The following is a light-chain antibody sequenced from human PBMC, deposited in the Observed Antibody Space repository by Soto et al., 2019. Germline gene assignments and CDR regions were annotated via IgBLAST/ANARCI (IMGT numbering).Light chain of an antibody. CDR1: QSISDT. CDR3: QQYNSWPWT. V-gene: IGKV3-15*01. J-gene: IGKJ1*01. Sequence: EIMMTQSPATLSVSPGGRATLSCRASQSISDTLAWYQQKPGQSPRLLIYGASTRATGFPARFSGSGSGTDFTLTISSLQSEDFAVYYCQQYNSWPWTFGQGTKVEIK. CDR2: GAS.